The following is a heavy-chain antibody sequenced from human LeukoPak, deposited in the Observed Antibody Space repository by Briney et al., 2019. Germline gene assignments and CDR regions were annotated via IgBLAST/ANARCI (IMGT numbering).Heavy chain of an antibody. D-gene: IGHD2-21*02. CDR3: ARRPYCGGDCYYDY. CDR2: IYYSGNT. J-gene: IGHJ4*02. V-gene: IGHV4-59*01. CDR1: GGFISTYD. Sequence: SETLSLNCIVSGGFISTYDWSWIRQPPGKGLEWIGYIYYSGNTNYNPSLKSRVTIAVDTSNNQVSLKLNSVTAADTAVYYCARRPYCGGDCYYDYWGQGTLVTVSS.